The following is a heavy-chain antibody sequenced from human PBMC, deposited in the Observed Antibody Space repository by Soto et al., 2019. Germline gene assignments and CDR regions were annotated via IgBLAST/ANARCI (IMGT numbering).Heavy chain of an antibody. Sequence: QLQLQESGPGLVKPSETLSLTCTVSGGSISSSSYYWGWIRQPPGKGLEWIGSIYYSGSTYYNPSLKSRVTISVDTSKNQFSLKLSSVTAADTAVYYCARQGGDSIAVAGPMHSDYYYGMDVWGQGTTVTVSS. V-gene: IGHV4-39*01. CDR1: GGSISSSSYY. CDR3: ARQGGDSIAVAGPMHSDYYYGMDV. J-gene: IGHJ6*02. CDR2: IYYSGST. D-gene: IGHD6-19*01.